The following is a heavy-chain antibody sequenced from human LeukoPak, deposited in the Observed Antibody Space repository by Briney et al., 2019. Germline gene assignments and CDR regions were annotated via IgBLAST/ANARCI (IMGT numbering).Heavy chain of an antibody. D-gene: IGHD2-15*01. V-gene: IGHV1-18*01. CDR2: INGKNGKT. Sequence: ASVKVYCKASGYTFTSYGIDWVRQASGQGLEWMGWINGKNGKTNYAQKLQGRVTMPTDTSKSTVHMELRSLRSDDTAGYHCARGTVSGQDYYYVDVWGTGTTVSVSS. CDR1: GYTFTSYG. CDR3: ARGTVSGQDYYYVDV. J-gene: IGHJ6*03.